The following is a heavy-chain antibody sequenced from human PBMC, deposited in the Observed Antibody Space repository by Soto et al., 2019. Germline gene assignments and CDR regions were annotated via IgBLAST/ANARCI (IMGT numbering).Heavy chain of an antibody. Sequence: ASVKVSCKASGYTFTSYGISWVRQAPGQGLEWMGWISAYNGNTNYAQKLQGRVTMTTDTSTSTAYMELRSLRSDDTAVYYCARDTAPHRDYAGGAFDISGHGTMVTVSS. V-gene: IGHV1-18*01. CDR3: ARDTAPHRDYAGGAFDI. CDR2: ISAYNGNT. J-gene: IGHJ3*02. D-gene: IGHD4-17*01. CDR1: GYTFTSYG.